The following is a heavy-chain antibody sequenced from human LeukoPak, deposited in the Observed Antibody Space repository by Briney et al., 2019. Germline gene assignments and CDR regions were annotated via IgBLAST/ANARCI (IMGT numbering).Heavy chain of an antibody. CDR1: GFTLSSYV. CDR3: ASNSIEIAVAATD. CDR2: TSYDGSNK. D-gene: IGHD6-19*01. J-gene: IGHJ4*02. Sequence: GGSLRLSCAASGFTLSSYVMHWVRQAPGKGLEWVAVTSYDGSNKYYADSVKGRFTISRDNSKNTLYLEMNSLRAEDTAVYYCASNSIEIAVAATDWGQGTLVTVSS. V-gene: IGHV3-30-3*01.